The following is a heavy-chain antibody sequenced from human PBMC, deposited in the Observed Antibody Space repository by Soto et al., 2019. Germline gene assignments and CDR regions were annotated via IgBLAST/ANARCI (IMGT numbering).Heavy chain of an antibody. CDR3: ARIHWAQSSLDY. CDR2: VTHSGTA. J-gene: IGHJ4*02. Sequence: PSATLSLTCSVSGGSIDSVAFSLSWIRQPPGKGLEWIGYVTHSGTAYSIPSLNGRLTLSVDSSQTQFSLKLTSVTAADSAFYYCARIHWAQSSLDYWGRGILVTVSS. CDR1: GGSIDSVAFS. D-gene: IGHD6-19*01. V-gene: IGHV4-30-2*01.